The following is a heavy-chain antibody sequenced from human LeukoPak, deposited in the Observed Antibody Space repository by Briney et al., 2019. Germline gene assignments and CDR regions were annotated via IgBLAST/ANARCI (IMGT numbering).Heavy chain of an antibody. CDR2: IYYSGST. CDR1: GGSISSSSYY. J-gene: IGHJ4*02. CDR3: ARGALGKSKLPVDY. V-gene: IGHV4-39*07. Sequence: PSETLSLTCTVSGGSISSSSYYWGWIRQPPGKGLEWIGSIYYSGSTYYNPSLKSRVTISVDTSKNQFSLKLSSVTAADTAVYYCARGALGKSKLPVDYWGQGTLVTVSS. D-gene: IGHD4-23*01.